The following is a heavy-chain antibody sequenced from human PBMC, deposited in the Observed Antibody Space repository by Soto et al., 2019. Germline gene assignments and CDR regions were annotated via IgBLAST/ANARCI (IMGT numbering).Heavy chain of an antibody. Sequence: QVQLQQWGAGLLKPSETLSLTCAVYGGSFSGYYWSWIRQPPGKGLEWIGEINHSGSTSYNPSLKSRVTISVDTSKNQFSLKLSSVTAADTAVYYCARGRHIVVVTARNDYWGQGTLVTVSS. D-gene: IGHD2-21*02. J-gene: IGHJ4*02. CDR2: INHSGST. V-gene: IGHV4-34*01. CDR1: GGSFSGYY. CDR3: ARGRHIVVVTARNDY.